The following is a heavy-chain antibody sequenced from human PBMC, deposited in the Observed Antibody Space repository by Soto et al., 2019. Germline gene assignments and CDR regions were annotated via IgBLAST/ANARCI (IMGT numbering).Heavy chain of an antibody. J-gene: IGHJ4*02. CDR2: IIPIFGTA. V-gene: IGHV1-69*01. CDR3: AGLGGGTYSSGWYEDY. D-gene: IGHD6-19*01. Sequence: QVQLVQSGAEVKKPGSSVKVSCKASGGTFSSYAISWVRQAPGQGLEWMGGIIPIFGTANYAQKFQGRVTITADESTSPAYKELSSLRSEDTAVYYWAGLGGGTYSSGWYEDYWGQGTLVTVSS. CDR1: GGTFSSYA.